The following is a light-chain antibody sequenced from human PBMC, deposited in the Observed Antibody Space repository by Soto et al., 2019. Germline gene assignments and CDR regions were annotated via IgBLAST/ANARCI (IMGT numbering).Light chain of an antibody. CDR3: QQYNNWPIA. Sequence: KMSPGAVSLKKGERATLSCRARQSLTRDYLAWYQQNPGKAPRLLIYDASNRATGIPARFSGSGFGTGFTLTISSLQHKAFEVFRWQQYNNWPIAFGQWTCLVI. V-gene: IGKV3D-15*01. J-gene: IGKJ5*01. CDR1: QSLTRD. CDR2: DAS.